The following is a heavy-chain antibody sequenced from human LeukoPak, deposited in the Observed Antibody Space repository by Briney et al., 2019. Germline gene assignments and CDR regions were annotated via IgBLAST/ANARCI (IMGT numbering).Heavy chain of an antibody. Sequence: PGGSLRLSCAASGFTFSSYWMSWVRQAPGKGLEWVANIKQDGSEKYYVDSVKGRSTISRDNAKNSLYLQMNSLRAEDTAVYYCATDRIRQFPGGAFDIWGQGTMVTASS. CDR3: ATDRIRQFPGGAFDI. D-gene: IGHD3-10*01. CDR2: IKQDGSEK. CDR1: GFTFSSYW. J-gene: IGHJ3*02. V-gene: IGHV3-7*01.